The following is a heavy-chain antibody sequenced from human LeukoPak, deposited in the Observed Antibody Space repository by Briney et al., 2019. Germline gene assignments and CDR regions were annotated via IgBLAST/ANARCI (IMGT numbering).Heavy chain of an antibody. CDR1: GGSFSGYY. J-gene: IGHJ4*02. CDR3: ARHAGSGWNIDY. Sequence: KASETLSLTCAVYGGSFSGYYWSWIRQPPGKGLEWIGEINHSGSTNYNPSLKSRVTISVDTSKNQFSLKLSSVTAADTAVYYCARHAGSGWNIDYWGQGTLVTVSS. CDR2: INHSGST. V-gene: IGHV4-34*01. D-gene: IGHD6-19*01.